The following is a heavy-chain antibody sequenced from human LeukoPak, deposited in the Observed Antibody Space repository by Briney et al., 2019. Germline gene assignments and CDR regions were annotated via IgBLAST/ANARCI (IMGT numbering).Heavy chain of an antibody. CDR1: GGTFSSYT. D-gene: IGHD2-2*01. J-gene: IGHJ6*04. V-gene: IGHV1-69*06. CDR2: IIPIFGTA. Sequence: AASVKVSCKASGGTFSSYTISWVRQAPGQGLEWMGGIIPIFGTANYAQKFQGRVTITADKSTSTAYMELSSLRSEDTAVYYCALLYHIVVVPAAMRARYYYYYGMDVWGKGTTVTVSS. CDR3: ALLYHIVVVPAAMRARYYYYYGMDV.